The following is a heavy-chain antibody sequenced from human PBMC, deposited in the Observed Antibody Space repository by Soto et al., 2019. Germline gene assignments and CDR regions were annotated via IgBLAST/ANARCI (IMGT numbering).Heavy chain of an antibody. CDR3: AREGYYYSSGYYS. CDR2: IWYDGSNK. V-gene: IGHV3-33*01. Sequence: QVQLVESGGGVVQPGRSLGLSCAASGFTFSSYGMHWVRQAPGKGLEWVAVIWYDGSNKYYADSVKGRFTISRDNSKNTLYLQMNSLRAEDTAVYYCAREGYYYSSGYYSWGQGTLVTVSS. J-gene: IGHJ4*02. D-gene: IGHD3-22*01. CDR1: GFTFSSYG.